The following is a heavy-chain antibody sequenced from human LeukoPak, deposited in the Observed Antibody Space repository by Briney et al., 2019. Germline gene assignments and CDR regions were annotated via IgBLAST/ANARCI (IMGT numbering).Heavy chain of an antibody. CDR2: IYYSGST. D-gene: IGHD2/OR15-2a*01. Sequence: SETLSLTCTVSGGSISSSSYYWGWIRQPPGKGLEWIGSIYYSGSTNYNPSLKSRVTISVDTSKNQFSLKLSSVTAADTAVYYCARADYPKRIFDYWGQGTLVTVSS. CDR1: GGSISSSSYY. V-gene: IGHV4-39*07. J-gene: IGHJ4*02. CDR3: ARADYPKRIFDY.